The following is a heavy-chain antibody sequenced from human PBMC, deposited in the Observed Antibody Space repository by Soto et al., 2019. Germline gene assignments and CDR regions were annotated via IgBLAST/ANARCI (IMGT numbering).Heavy chain of an antibody. CDR1: GGSISSYY. D-gene: IGHD6-13*01. CDR2: IYYSGST. CDR3: ARDGSAAASA. J-gene: IGHJ1*01. V-gene: IGHV4-59*01. Sequence: QVQLQESGPGLVKPSETLSLTCTVSGGSISSYYWSWIRQPPGKGLEWIGYIYYSGSTNYNPSLKXXVXIXXDTSKNQFSLKLSSVTAADTAVYYCARDGSAAASAWGQGTLVTVSS.